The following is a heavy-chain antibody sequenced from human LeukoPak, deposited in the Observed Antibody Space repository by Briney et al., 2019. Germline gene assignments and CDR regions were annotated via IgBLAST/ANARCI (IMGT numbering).Heavy chain of an antibody. CDR2: IIPIFGTA. CDR3: ASCVVRGNYYYYMDV. J-gene: IGHJ6*03. V-gene: IGHV1-69*13. CDR1: GGTFSSYA. Sequence: ASVKLSCKASGGTFSSYAISCVRQAPGPGLEGMGGIIPIFGTATYAQKFQGRVTITADEPTSTAYMELSSLRSEDTAVYYCASCVVRGNYYYYMDVWGKGTTVTISS. D-gene: IGHD3-10*01.